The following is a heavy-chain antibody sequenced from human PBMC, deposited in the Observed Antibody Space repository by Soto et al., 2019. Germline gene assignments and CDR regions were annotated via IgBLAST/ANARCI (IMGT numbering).Heavy chain of an antibody. Sequence: GGSLRLSCAASGFTFSSYSMNWVRQAPGKGLEWVSSISSSSSYIYYADSVKSRFTISRDNAKNSLYLQMNSLRAEDTAVYYCAREPPASYDPRPFHDYWGQGTLVTVSS. J-gene: IGHJ4*02. CDR2: ISSSSSYI. D-gene: IGHD2-2*01. CDR3: AREPPASYDPRPFHDY. CDR1: GFTFSSYS. V-gene: IGHV3-21*01.